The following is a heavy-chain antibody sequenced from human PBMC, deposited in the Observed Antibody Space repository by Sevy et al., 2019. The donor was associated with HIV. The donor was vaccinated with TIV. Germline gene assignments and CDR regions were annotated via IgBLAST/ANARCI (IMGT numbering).Heavy chain of an antibody. Sequence: GESLKISCQGSGYSFTNYWIAWVRQIPGKGLEWMGIIYPGDSDTRYSPSFQGRVTISADKSINTAYLQWSSLKASDTAIYYCARHKDRNSWSEFVFWGQGTLVTVSS. V-gene: IGHV5-51*01. J-gene: IGHJ4*02. CDR2: IYPGDSDT. CDR1: GYSFTNYW. CDR3: ARHKDRNSWSEFVF. D-gene: IGHD1-26*01.